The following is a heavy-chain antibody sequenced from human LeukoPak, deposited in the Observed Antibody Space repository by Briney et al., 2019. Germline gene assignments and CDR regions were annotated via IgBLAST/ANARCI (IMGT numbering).Heavy chain of an antibody. CDR3: GRICVAAASNGYYHHMDV. D-gene: IGHD6-13*01. CDR2: INHSGST. V-gene: IGHV4-34*01. Sequence: PSETLSLTCAVYGGSFSGYYWSWIRQPPGKGLEWIGEINHSGSTNYNPSLKSRVTISVDTSKNQFSLKLSSVTAADTAVYYCGRICVAAASNGYYHHMDVWGKGTTVTVSS. J-gene: IGHJ6*03. CDR1: GGSFSGYY.